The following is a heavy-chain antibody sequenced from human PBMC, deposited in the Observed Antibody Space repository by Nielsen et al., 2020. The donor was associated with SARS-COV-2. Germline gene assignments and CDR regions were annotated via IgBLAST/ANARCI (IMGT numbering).Heavy chain of an antibody. J-gene: IGHJ2*01. V-gene: IGHV3-21*01. D-gene: IGHD6-25*01. CDR3: ARDQDGGAATSNWYFDL. CDR2: ITMSGAYM. Sequence: GDSLKISCAASGFRFTSYTMNLVRQAPGKGLEWVASITMSGAYMYYVDSVRGRFTVSRDNAENSLYLQMNSLRDEDTAVYYCARDQDGGAATSNWYFDLWGRGTLVIVSS. CDR1: GFRFTSYT.